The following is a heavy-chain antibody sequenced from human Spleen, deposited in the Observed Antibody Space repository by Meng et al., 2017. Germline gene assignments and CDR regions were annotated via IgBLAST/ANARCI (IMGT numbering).Heavy chain of an antibody. J-gene: IGHJ3*02. V-gene: IGHV4-4*02. CDR3: ARGGDYPPKTGNDAFDI. D-gene: IGHD3-10*01. CDR1: GAPISHSNW. Sequence: HVHSHGSVPRRVPPTCYLSSPCHGPGAPISHSNWWMWVRTPPGTGMQWIGYIYHSGTTHYTPSLKSRVNMSVDKSKNQFSLRLSSVTASDTAVYYCARGGDYPPKTGNDAFDIWGPGTMVTVSS. CDR2: IYHSGTT.